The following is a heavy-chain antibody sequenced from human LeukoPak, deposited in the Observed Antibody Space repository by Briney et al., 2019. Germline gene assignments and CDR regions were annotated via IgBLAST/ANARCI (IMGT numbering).Heavy chain of an antibody. Sequence: PSETLSLTCAVYGGSFSGYYWSWIRQPPGKGLEWIGSIYYSKNTYYNPSLKSRVTISADTSKNQFSLTLGSVSATDTAVYYCVSPRGFSYGYFDYWGQGTLSPSPQ. V-gene: IGHV4-34*01. J-gene: IGHJ4*02. CDR1: GGSFSGYY. CDR3: VSPRGFSYGYFDY. D-gene: IGHD5-18*01. CDR2: IYYSKNT.